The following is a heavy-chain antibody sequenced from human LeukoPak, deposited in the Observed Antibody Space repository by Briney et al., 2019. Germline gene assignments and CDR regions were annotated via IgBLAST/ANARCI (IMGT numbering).Heavy chain of an antibody. V-gene: IGHV4-61*05. Sequence: SETLSLTCTVSGGSISSSSYYWGWIRQPPGKGLEWIGYIYYSGSTNYNPSLKSRVTVSVDTSKNQFSLKLSSVTAADTAVYYCARRSSSGSWYFFDYWGQGTLVTVSS. CDR3: ARRSSSGSWYFFDY. J-gene: IGHJ4*02. CDR1: GGSISSSSYY. D-gene: IGHD6-13*01. CDR2: IYYSGST.